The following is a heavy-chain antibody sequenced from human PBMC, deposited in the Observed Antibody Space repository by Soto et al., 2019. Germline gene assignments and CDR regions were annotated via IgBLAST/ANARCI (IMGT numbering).Heavy chain of an antibody. CDR3: ARGGQGLDGPTSYSCRFDP. CDR2: INPNSGGT. V-gene: IGHV1-2*02. CDR1: GYSFTDYY. Sequence: QVQLVQSGAEVKKPGASVKVSCKASGYSFTDYYIHWVRQAPGQGLEWMGWINPNSGGTNFAPNFRGRVTVTRGTSRSKAYMEVTRLGSDDEAVYFWARGGQGLDGPTSYSCRFDPWGQGTLITVS. D-gene: IGHD2-21*01. J-gene: IGHJ5*02.